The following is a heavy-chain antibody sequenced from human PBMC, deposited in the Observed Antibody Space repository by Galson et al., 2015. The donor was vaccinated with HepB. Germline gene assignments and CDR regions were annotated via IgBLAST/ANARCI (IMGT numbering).Heavy chain of an antibody. J-gene: IGHJ4*02. Sequence: SLRLSCAASGFTFSSYAMHWVRQAPGKGLEWVAVISYDGSNKYYADSVKGRFTISRDNSKNTLYLQMNSLRAEDTAVYYCAKERPSQYISGWDSDYWGQGTLVTVSS. CDR1: GFTFSSYA. CDR2: ISYDGSNK. CDR3: AKERPSQYISGWDSDY. D-gene: IGHD6-19*01. V-gene: IGHV3-30-3*01.